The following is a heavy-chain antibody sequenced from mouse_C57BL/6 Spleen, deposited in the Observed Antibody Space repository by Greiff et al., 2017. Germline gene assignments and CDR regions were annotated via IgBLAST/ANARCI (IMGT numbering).Heavy chain of an antibody. V-gene: IGHV1-18*01. D-gene: IGHD2-3*01. CDR1: GYTFTDYN. Sequence: VQLKESGPELVKPGASVKIPCKASGYTFTDYNMDWVKQSHGKSLEWIGDINPNNGCTIYNQKFKGKATLTVDKSSSTAYMELRSLTSEDTAVYYCARDYDGFAYWGQGTLVTVSA. CDR3: ARDYDGFAY. CDR2: INPNNGCT. J-gene: IGHJ3*01.